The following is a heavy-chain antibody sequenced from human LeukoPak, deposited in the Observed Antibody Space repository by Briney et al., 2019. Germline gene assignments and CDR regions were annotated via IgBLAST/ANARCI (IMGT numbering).Heavy chain of an antibody. Sequence: GRSLRLPCTASGFTFGDYAMSWVRQAPGKGLEWVGFIRSKAYGGTTKYAASVKGRFTISRDDSKSIAYLQMNSLKTEDTAVYYCTRGRRDGDYRYWYFDLWGRGTLVTVSS. V-gene: IGHV3-49*04. D-gene: IGHD4-17*01. CDR2: IRSKAYGGTT. CDR3: TRGRRDGDYRYWYFDL. J-gene: IGHJ2*01. CDR1: GFTFGDYA.